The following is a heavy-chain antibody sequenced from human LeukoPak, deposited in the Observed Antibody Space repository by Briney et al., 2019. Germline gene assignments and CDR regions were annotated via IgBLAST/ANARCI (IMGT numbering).Heavy chain of an antibody. CDR1: GYTFTSYG. V-gene: IGHV1-18*01. J-gene: IGHJ5*02. CDR2: ISAYNGNT. Sequence: APLKVSCKASGYTFTSYGISWVRQAPGQGLEWMGWISAYNGNTNYAQKLQGRVTMTTDTSTGTAYMELRSLRSDDAAVYYCARGLGAAGASGWFDPWGQGTLVTVSS. CDR3: ARGLGAAGASGWFDP. D-gene: IGHD6-13*01.